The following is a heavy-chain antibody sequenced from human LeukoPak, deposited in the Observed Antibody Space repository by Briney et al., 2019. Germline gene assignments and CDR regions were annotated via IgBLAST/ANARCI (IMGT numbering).Heavy chain of an antibody. CDR1: GFTFSDYY. D-gene: IGHD3-22*01. Sequence: PGGSLRLSCAASGFTFSDYYMSWIRQAPGRGLEWVSYISSSGSTIYYADSVKGRFTISRDNAKNSLYLQMNSLRAEDTAVYYCARYHTYYYDSSGYYQIDYWGQGTLATVSS. V-gene: IGHV3-11*01. J-gene: IGHJ4*02. CDR3: ARYHTYYYDSSGYYQIDY. CDR2: ISSSGSTI.